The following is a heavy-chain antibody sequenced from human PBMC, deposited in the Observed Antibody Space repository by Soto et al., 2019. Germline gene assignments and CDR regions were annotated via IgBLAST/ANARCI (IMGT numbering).Heavy chain of an antibody. CDR2: ISSGGTYI. V-gene: IGHV3-21*01. D-gene: IGHD1-26*01. CDR3: TRDQGGSYDSWFDP. Sequence: EVQVMESGGGLVQPGGSLRLSCNFTFSMYSMNWVRQAPGKGLEWVASISSGGTYIKYADSVKGRFTISRDNAKNSVSLQMNSLRVDDTAVYVCTRDQGGSYDSWFDPWGQGTLVTVSS. CDR1: TFSMYS. J-gene: IGHJ5*02.